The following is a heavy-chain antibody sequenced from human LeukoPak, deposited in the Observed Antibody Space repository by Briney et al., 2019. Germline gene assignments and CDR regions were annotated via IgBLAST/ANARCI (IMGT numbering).Heavy chain of an antibody. J-gene: IGHJ3*02. CDR1: GFTVSSNY. Sequence: PGGSLRLSCAASGFTVSSNYMSWVRQAPGKGLEWVSVIYSGGSTYYADSVKGRFTISRDNSKNTLYLQMNSLRAEDTAVYYCARPRGSSVYLDAFDIWGQGTMVTVSS. CDR3: ARPRGSSVYLDAFDI. D-gene: IGHD3-22*01. CDR2: IYSGGST. V-gene: IGHV3-53*01.